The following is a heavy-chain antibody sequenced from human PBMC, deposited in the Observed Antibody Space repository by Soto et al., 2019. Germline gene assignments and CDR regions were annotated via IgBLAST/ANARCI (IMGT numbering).Heavy chain of an antibody. CDR1: GGSISRSSYY. Sequence: SETLSLTCTVSGGSISRSSYYLGWIRQPPGKGLEWIGSIYYSGSTYYNPSLKSRVTISVDTSKNQFSLKLSSVTAADTAVYYCASHISGWYFLDYYGMDVWGKGTTVT. CDR2: IYYSGST. D-gene: IGHD6-19*01. CDR3: ASHISGWYFLDYYGMDV. V-gene: IGHV4-39*01. J-gene: IGHJ6*04.